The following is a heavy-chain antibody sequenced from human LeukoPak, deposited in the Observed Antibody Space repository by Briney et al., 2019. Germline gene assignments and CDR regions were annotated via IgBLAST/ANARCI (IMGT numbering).Heavy chain of an antibody. Sequence: KTSETLSLACAVSGGSISSSNWWSWVRQPPGKGLEWIGEIYHSGSTNYNPSLKSRVTISVDKSKNQFSLKLSSVTAADTAVYYCARDRGYCSSTSCYEFDYWGQGTLVTVSS. J-gene: IGHJ4*02. V-gene: IGHV4-4*02. CDR1: GGSISSSNW. CDR3: ARDRGYCSSTSCYEFDY. CDR2: IYHSGST. D-gene: IGHD2-2*03.